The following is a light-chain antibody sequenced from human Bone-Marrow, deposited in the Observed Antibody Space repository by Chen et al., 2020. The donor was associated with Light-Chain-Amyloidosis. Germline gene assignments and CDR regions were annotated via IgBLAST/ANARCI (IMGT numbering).Light chain of an antibody. J-gene: IGLJ1*01. V-gene: IGLV2-23*01. CDR3: SSYAHGTTYV. CDR1: SSDIGSYNL. CDR2: EAN. Sequence: QSALTQPASVSGSPGQSITISCTGTSSDIGSYNLVSWYQQRPGKAPKLMIYEANKRPSGVSNRCSGSRSGNTASLTSSGLQAEDEADYHCSSYAHGTTYVFGTATKVTVL.